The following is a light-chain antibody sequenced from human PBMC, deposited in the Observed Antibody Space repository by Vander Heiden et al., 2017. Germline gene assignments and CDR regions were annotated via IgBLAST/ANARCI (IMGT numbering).Light chain of an antibody. CDR2: GKN. CDR3: KSRDSSGNHLV. Sequence: TLRITCQGDSLRSNYASWYQQKPGQAPVLVIYGKNNRPSGIPERFSGSSSGNTASLTISGAQAEDEADYYCKSRDSSGNHLVFGGGTKLTVL. CDR1: SLRSNY. V-gene: IGLV3-19*01. J-gene: IGLJ2*01.